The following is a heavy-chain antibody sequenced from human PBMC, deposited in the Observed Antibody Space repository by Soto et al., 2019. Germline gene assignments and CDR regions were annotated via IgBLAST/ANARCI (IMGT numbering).Heavy chain of an antibody. V-gene: IGHV1-18*04. D-gene: IGHD3-3*01. Sequence: ASVKVSCKASGYTFTSYGISWVRQAPGQGLEWMGWISAYNGNTNYAQKLQGRVTMTTDTSTSTAYMELRSLRSDDTAVYYCARDYDFWGYYYGMDVWGQGTTVTVSS. CDR2: ISAYNGNT. J-gene: IGHJ6*02. CDR1: GYTFTSYG. CDR3: ARDYDFWGYYYGMDV.